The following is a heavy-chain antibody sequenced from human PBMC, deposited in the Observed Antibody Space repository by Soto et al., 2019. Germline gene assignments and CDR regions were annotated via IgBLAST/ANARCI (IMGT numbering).Heavy chain of an antibody. J-gene: IGHJ4*02. CDR1: GYTFTSYD. CDR2: MDPNRGNT. V-gene: IGHV1-8*01. D-gene: IGHD5-18*01. CDR3: ARWVVDPAMN. Sequence: ASVKVSCKASGYTFTSYDINGVGQATGQGVEGMGWMDPNRGNTGYAQEVQGRGTKTRNNSISTAYMELRSLRSEDTAGYYCARWVVDPAMNWGQGTLVTVSS.